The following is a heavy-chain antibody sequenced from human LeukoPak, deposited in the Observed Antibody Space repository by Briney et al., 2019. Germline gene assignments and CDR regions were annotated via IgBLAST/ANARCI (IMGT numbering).Heavy chain of an antibody. CDR1: GFTFSNYA. J-gene: IGHJ4*02. CDR3: AKRANYGDFDC. D-gene: IGHD4-17*01. V-gene: IGHV3-23*01. CDR2: ISGSVDST. Sequence: GGSLRLSCAASGFTFSNYAMNWVRQAPGKGLEWVSVISGSVDSTYYADSVKGRFTISRDNSKNTLYPQMNSLRAEDTAVYYCAKRANYGDFDCWGQGTLVTVSS.